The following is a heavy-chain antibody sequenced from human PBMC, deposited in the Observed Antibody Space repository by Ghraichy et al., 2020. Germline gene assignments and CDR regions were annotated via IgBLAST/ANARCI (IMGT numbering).Heavy chain of an antibody. Sequence: SETLSLTCAVYGGSFSGYYWSWIRQPPGKGLEWIGEINHSGSTNYNPSLKSRVTISVDTSKNQFSLKLSSVTAADTAVYYCARAFGGYSYGYWYWGQGTLVTVSS. D-gene: IGHD5-18*01. V-gene: IGHV4-34*01. J-gene: IGHJ4*02. CDR2: INHSGST. CDR3: ARAFGGYSYGYWY. CDR1: GGSFSGYY.